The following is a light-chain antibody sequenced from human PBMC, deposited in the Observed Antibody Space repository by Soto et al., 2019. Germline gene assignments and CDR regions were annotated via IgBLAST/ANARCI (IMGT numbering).Light chain of an antibody. CDR1: DSNMGSNS. V-gene: IGLV1-47*02. Sequence: QAALRQPASASGTDGQVFTIPCWGRDSNMGSNSVYWYQHLQRMAPKVLIYYNDQRPSGVPDRCSGSRYATSASLGIVGLRSEEDPVYYCEAWAASLSACVFGKGTKVTVL. CDR3: EAWAASLSACV. CDR2: YND. J-gene: IGLJ1*01.